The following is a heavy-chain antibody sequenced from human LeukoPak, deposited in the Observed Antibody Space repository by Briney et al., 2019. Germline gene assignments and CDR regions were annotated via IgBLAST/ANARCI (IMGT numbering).Heavy chain of an antibody. D-gene: IGHD5-18*01. J-gene: IGHJ3*02. CDR2: ISSSSSTI. CDR1: GFTFSSYS. Sequence: GGSLRLSCAASGFTFSSYSMNWVRQAPGKGLEWVSYISSSSSTIYYADSVKGRFTISRDNSKNTLYLQMNSLRAEDTAVYYCAREARISYGQIDAFDIWGQGTMVTVSS. CDR3: AREARISYGQIDAFDI. V-gene: IGHV3-48*01.